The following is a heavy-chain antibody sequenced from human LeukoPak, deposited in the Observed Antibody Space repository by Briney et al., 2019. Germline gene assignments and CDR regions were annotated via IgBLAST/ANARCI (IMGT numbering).Heavy chain of an antibody. J-gene: IGHJ4*02. CDR1: GGSFSGYY. Sequence: SETLSLTCAVYGGSFSGYYWSWIRQPPGKGLEWIGEINHSGSTNYNPSLKSRVTISVDTSKNQFSLKLSSVTAADTAVYYCARGGPFDYWGQGTLVTVSS. CDR2: INHSGST. V-gene: IGHV4-34*01. CDR3: ARGGPFDY.